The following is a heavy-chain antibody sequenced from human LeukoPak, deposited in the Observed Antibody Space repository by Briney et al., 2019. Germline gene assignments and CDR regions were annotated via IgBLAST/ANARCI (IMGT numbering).Heavy chain of an antibody. CDR3: ANGQWLVSSLDY. D-gene: IGHD6-19*01. CDR2: ISGSGGST. CDR1: GFTFGDYA. Sequence: PGGSLRLSCTASGFTFGDYAMSWVRQAPGKRLEWVSAISGSGGSTYYADSVKGRFTISRDNSKNTLYLQMNSLRAEDTAVYYCANGQWLVSSLDYWGQGTLVTVSS. V-gene: IGHV3-23*01. J-gene: IGHJ4*02.